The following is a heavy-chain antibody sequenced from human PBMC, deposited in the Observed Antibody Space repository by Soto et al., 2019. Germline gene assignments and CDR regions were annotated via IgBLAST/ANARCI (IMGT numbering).Heavy chain of an antibody. V-gene: IGHV3-15*07. Sequence: LRLSCAASGFTFSNAWMNWVRQAPGKGLEWVGRSKSKTDGGTTDYAAPVKGRFTISRDDSKNTLYLQMNSLKTEDTAVYYCTTVYSSSWSSYYYGMDVWGQGTTVTVSS. CDR3: TTVYSSSWSSYYYGMDV. CDR1: GFTFSNAW. CDR2: SKSKTDGGTT. D-gene: IGHD6-13*01. J-gene: IGHJ6*02.